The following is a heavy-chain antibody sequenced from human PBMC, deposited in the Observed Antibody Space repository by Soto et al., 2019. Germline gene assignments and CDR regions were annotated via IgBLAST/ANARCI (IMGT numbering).Heavy chain of an antibody. CDR3: ARLVHYGNYPAYFDY. CDR2: IYSGGTT. D-gene: IGHD4-17*01. Sequence: ELQLVESGGGLIQQGGSLRLSCVASGFSVSSSYMSWVRHGPGKGLERVSIIYSGGTTYYADAVKGRFTISRDSSKNTLYVQMDSLRAEDTAVYYCARLVHYGNYPAYFDYWGQGALVTVSS. J-gene: IGHJ4*02. V-gene: IGHV3-66*01. CDR1: GFSVSSSY.